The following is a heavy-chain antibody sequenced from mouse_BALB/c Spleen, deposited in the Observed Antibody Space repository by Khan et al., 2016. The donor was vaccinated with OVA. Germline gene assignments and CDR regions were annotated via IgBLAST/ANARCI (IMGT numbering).Heavy chain of an antibody. CDR2: IWGGGTT. V-gene: IGHV2-6-5*01. Sequence: QVQLKESGPGLVAPSQSLSITCTVSGFSLTDYGVSWIRQPPGKGLEWLGIIWGGGTTYYNSALKSRLSISKDNSKCQASFKMNSLQNDDSAMYYCAKPFYAHYYAMDYWGQGTSVTGSS. CDR3: AKPFYAHYYAMDY. CDR1: GFSLTDYG. D-gene: IGHD2-10*01. J-gene: IGHJ4*01.